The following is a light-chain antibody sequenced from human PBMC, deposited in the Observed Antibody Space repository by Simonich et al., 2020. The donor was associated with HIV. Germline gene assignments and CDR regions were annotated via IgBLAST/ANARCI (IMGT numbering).Light chain of an antibody. CDR2: WAS. CDR1: QSVLSSSNNKNY. J-gene: IGKJ1*01. V-gene: IGKV4-1*01. Sequence: DIVMTQSPASLAVSLGERATINCKSSQSVLSSSNNKNYLAWYQQKPGQPPNLLIYWASTRESGVPDRFSASGSGTDFTLTISSLQAEDVAVYYCQQYYTTPPTFGQGTKVEIK. CDR3: QQYYTTPPT.